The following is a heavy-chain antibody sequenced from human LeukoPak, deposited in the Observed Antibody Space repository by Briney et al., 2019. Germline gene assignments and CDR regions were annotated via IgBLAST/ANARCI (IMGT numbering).Heavy chain of an antibody. D-gene: IGHD6-19*01. Sequence: GGSLRLSCVASGFTFTKCAISWIRQAPGKGLEWVAIITATGDTAYYADSVKGRFTISRDNSRNTVYMQMDSLRAEDTAIYYCAGDRNSDWYSPLDYWGQGSQVTVSP. V-gene: IGHV3-23*01. CDR1: GFTFTKCA. CDR3: AGDRNSDWYSPLDY. CDR2: ITATGDTA. J-gene: IGHJ4*02.